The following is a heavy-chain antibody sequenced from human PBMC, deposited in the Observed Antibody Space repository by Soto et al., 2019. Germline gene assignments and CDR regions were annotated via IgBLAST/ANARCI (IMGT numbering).Heavy chain of an antibody. V-gene: IGHV3-7*03. D-gene: IGHD6-13*01. CDR3: ARAAAAGPADAFDI. CDR1: VFTFSSYW. CDR2: IKQDGSEK. Sequence: PGGSLRLSCAASVFTFSSYWMSLVRQAPGKGLEWVANIKQDGSEKYYVDSVKGRFTISRDNAKNSLYLQMNSLRAEDTAVYYCARAAAAGPADAFDIWGQGTMVTVSS. J-gene: IGHJ3*02.